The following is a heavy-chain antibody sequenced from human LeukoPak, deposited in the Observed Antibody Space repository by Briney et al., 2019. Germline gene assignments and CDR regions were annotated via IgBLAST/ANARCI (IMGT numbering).Heavy chain of an antibody. CDR3: ARVSTMIVVVTAMGWFDP. D-gene: IGHD3-22*01. J-gene: IGHJ5*02. V-gene: IGHV1-18*01. CDR1: GYTFTSYG. Sequence: ASVKVSCKASGYTFTSYGISWVRQAPGQGLEWMGWISAYNGNTNYAQKLQGRVTMTTDTSTSTAYMELRSLRSDDTAVYYCARVSTMIVVVTAMGWFDPWGQGTLVTVSS. CDR2: ISAYNGNT.